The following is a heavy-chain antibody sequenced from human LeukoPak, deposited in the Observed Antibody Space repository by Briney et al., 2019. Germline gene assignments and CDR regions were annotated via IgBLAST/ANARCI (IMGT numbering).Heavy chain of an antibody. V-gene: IGHV3-23*01. D-gene: IGHD2-8*01. Sequence: ETLSLTCAVYGGSFSVYYWSWVRQAPGKGLEWVSAISGSGGSTYYADSVKGRFTISRDNSKNTLYLQMNSLRAEDTAVYYCARHSDIVLMVYAIQVQSYYGMDVWGQGTTVTVSS. CDR3: ARHSDIVLMVYAIQVQSYYGMDV. CDR2: ISGSGGST. J-gene: IGHJ6*02. CDR1: GGSFSVYY.